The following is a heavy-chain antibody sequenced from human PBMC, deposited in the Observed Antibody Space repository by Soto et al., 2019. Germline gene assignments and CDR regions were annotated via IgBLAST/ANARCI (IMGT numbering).Heavy chain of an antibody. Sequence: ASVKVSCKASGGTFSSYAISWVRQAPGQGLEWMGGIIPIFGTANYAQKFQGRVTITADESTSTAYTELSSLRSEDTAVYYCARGSQSYCSGGSCQGYFDYWGQGTLVTVSS. J-gene: IGHJ4*02. V-gene: IGHV1-69*13. D-gene: IGHD2-15*01. CDR1: GGTFSSYA. CDR3: ARGSQSYCSGGSCQGYFDY. CDR2: IIPIFGTA.